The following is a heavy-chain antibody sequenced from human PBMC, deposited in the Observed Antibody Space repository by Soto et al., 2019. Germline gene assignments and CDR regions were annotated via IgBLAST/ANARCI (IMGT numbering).Heavy chain of an antibody. D-gene: IGHD3-3*01. J-gene: IGHJ6*02. CDR2: INHSGST. V-gene: IGHV4-34*01. CDR3: ASKSYDFWSGYPGRIMDV. CDR1: GGSFSGYY. Sequence: PSETLSLTCAVYGGSFSGYYWSWIRQPPGKGLEWIGEINHSGSTNYNPSLKSRVTISVDTSKNQFSLKLSSVTAADTAVYYCASKSYDFWSGYPGRIMDVWGQGTTVTVSS.